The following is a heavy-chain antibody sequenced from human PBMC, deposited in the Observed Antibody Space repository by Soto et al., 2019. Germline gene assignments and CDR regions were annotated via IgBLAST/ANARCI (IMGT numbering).Heavy chain of an antibody. CDR1: GFTFSNYW. CDR3: ARAVRSGSYPYYYDGMDV. V-gene: IGHV3-74*01. J-gene: IGHJ6*02. D-gene: IGHD3-10*01. Sequence: EVQVVESGGGLVQPGGSLRLSCAASGFTFSNYWIHWVRQAPGKGLVWVSRINSDGTSTSYADSVKGRFTISRDNAKNTLYLQMNSLRVEDTAVYYCARAVRSGSYPYYYDGMDVWGQGTTVTVSS. CDR2: INSDGTST.